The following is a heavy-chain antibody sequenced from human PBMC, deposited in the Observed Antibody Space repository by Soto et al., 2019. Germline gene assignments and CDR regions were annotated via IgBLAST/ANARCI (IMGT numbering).Heavy chain of an antibody. Sequence: QLQLQESGPGLVKPSETLSLTCTVSGGSISSSSYYWGWIRQPPGKGLEWIGSIYYSGSTYYNPSLKSRVTISVDTSKNQFSLKLSSVTAADTAVYYCARHGVLWFEALSFAFDIWGQGTMVTVSS. J-gene: IGHJ3*02. D-gene: IGHD3-10*01. V-gene: IGHV4-39*01. CDR3: ARHGVLWFEALSFAFDI. CDR2: IYYSGST. CDR1: GGSISSSSYY.